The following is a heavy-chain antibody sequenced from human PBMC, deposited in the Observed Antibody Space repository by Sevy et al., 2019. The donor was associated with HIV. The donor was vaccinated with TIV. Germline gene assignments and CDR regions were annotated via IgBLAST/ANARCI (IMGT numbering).Heavy chain of an antibody. D-gene: IGHD3-16*01. J-gene: IGHJ5*02. CDR1: GFTFSSYW. CDR2: IKQDGSEK. Sequence: GGSLRLSCAASGFTFSSYWMNWIRQAPGKGLEWVANIKQDGSEKYYVDSVKGRFTISRVNAKNSLYPEMNTLRAEETAVYYCATSGGETWGQGTLVTVSS. CDR3: ATSGGET. V-gene: IGHV3-7*01.